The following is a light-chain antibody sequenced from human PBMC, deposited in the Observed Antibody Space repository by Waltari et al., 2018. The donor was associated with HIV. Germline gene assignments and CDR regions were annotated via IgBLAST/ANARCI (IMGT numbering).Light chain of an antibody. CDR1: APPNQY. CDR3: ESADNSGTYWV. V-gene: IGLV3-25*03. Sequence: SYELTQPPSVSVSPGQTAKITCSGDAPPNQYSNWYQQKPGQAPLLVIYKDTQRPSGIPERFSGSHSGTTVTLIISGVQAEDEADYYCESADNSGTYWVFGGGTKLSVL. CDR2: KDT. J-gene: IGLJ3*02.